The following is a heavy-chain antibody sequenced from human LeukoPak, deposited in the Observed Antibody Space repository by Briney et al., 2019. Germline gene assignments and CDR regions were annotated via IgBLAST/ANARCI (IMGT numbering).Heavy chain of an antibody. CDR1: GFSLSTSGVG. J-gene: IGHJ4*02. D-gene: IGHD2-8*01. CDR2: IYWDDDK. Sequence: SGPTLVNPTQTLTLTCFISGFSLSTSGVGVGWIRQRPGKALEWLALIYWDDDKRHSPSLRSRLSITKDTSKNQVVLTLTNMDPVDTATYYCAHALNPCNFDYWGRGTLVTVSS. CDR3: AHALNPCNFDY. V-gene: IGHV2-5*02.